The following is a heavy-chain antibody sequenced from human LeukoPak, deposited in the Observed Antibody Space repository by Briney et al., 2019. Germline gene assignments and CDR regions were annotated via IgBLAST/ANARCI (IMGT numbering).Heavy chain of an antibody. Sequence: GGSLRLSCAASGFTFSSYGMHWVRQAPGKGLEWVAFIRYDGSNKYYADSVRGRFTISRDNSKNTLYLQMNSLRAGDTAVYYCARVAKERVGGVHYFDYWGQGTLVTVSS. CDR2: IRYDGSNK. D-gene: IGHD1-1*01. J-gene: IGHJ4*02. V-gene: IGHV3-30*02. CDR3: ARVAKERVGGVHYFDY. CDR1: GFTFSSYG.